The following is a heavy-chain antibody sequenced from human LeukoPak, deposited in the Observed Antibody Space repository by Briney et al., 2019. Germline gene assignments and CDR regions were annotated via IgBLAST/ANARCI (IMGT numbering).Heavy chain of an antibody. Sequence: PSQTLSLTCTVSGDSISTGGYYWAWIHQHRERGLEWIGYIYYSGSTHYNPSLQSRVTISVDTSKNQFSLNLNSVTAADTAVYYCARVIVVVPIGVYHYYAMDVWGQGTTVTVSS. CDR3: ARVIVVVPIGVYHYYAMDV. J-gene: IGHJ6*02. D-gene: IGHD2-2*01. V-gene: IGHV4-31*03. CDR2: IYYSGST. CDR1: GDSISTGGYY.